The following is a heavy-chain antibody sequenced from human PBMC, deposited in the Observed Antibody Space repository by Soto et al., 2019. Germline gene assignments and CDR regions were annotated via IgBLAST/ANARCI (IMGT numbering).Heavy chain of an antibody. V-gene: IGHV3-30*18. CDR2: ISYDGSNK. Sequence: QVQLVESGGGVVQPGRSLRLSCAASGFTFSSYGMHWVRQAPGKGLEWVAVISYDGSNKYYADSVKGRFTISRDNSKNSLYLQMNSLRAEDTAVYYCAKPICGGDCYAIDYWGQGTLVTVSS. CDR3: AKPICGGDCYAIDY. J-gene: IGHJ4*02. CDR1: GFTFSSYG. D-gene: IGHD2-21*02.